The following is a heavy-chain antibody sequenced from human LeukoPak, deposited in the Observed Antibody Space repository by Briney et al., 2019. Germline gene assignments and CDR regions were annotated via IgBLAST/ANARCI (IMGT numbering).Heavy chain of an antibody. D-gene: IGHD3-9*01. J-gene: IGHJ4*02. CDR3: ARHYDILTGYPPFDY. CDR2: IYYSGST. V-gene: IGHV4-38-2*02. Sequence: SETLSLTCTVSGYSISSGYYWGWIRQPPGKGLEWIGSIYYSGSTYYNPSLKSRVTISVDTSKNQFSLKLSSVTAADTAVYYCARHYDILTGYPPFDYWGQGTLVTVSS. CDR1: GYSISSGYY.